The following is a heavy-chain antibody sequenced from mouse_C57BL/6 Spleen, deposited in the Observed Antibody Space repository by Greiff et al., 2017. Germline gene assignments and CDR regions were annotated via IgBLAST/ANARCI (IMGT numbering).Heavy chain of an antibody. Sequence: EVKLVESGGGLVQPKGSLKLSCAASGFSFNTYAMNWVRQAPGKGLEWVARIRSKSNNYATYYADSVKDRFTISRDDSESMLYLQMNNLKTEDTAMYYCVRTTVVGPYAMDYWGQGTSVTVSS. V-gene: IGHV10-1*01. CDR3: VRTTVVGPYAMDY. J-gene: IGHJ4*01. CDR1: GFSFNTYA. CDR2: IRSKSNNYAT. D-gene: IGHD1-1*01.